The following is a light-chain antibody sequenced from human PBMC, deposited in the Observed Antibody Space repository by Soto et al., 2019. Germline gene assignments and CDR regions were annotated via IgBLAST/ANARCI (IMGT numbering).Light chain of an antibody. CDR1: QSVSTN. V-gene: IGKV3-15*01. CDR2: GAS. Sequence: EIVMTQSPATLSVSLGERATLSCRASQSVSTNLAWYQQKPGKAPRLLIYGASTRATGIPARFSGSGSGTEFTLTISSLQSEDFAVYYCQQYDNCTWTFGQGTKVDTK. J-gene: IGKJ1*01. CDR3: QQYDNCTWT.